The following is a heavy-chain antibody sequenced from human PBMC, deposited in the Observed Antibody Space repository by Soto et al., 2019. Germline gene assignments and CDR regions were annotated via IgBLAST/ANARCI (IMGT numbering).Heavy chain of an antibody. J-gene: IGHJ4*02. CDR3: ARDRRSYYDSSGSYFDY. CDR1: GYTFTSYG. Sequence: QVQLVQSGAEVKKPGASVKVSCKASGYTFTSYGISGVRQAPGQGLEGMGWISAYNGNTNYAQKLQGRVTMTTDTSTSTAYMELRSLRSDDTAVYYCARDRRSYYDSSGSYFDYWGQGTLVTVSS. D-gene: IGHD3-22*01. CDR2: ISAYNGNT. V-gene: IGHV1-18*01.